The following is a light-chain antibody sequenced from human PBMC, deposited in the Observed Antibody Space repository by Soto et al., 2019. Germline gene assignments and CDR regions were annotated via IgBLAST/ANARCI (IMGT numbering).Light chain of an antibody. CDR1: QSVSSSY. J-gene: IGKJ1*01. Sequence: EKMLTQSLGTLSLYPGERATLSCRASQSVSSSYLAWYQQKPGQAPRLLIYGASSRATGIPDRFSGSGSGTDFTLTISRLEPEDFAVYYCQQYGSSPPWTFGQGTKVDIK. CDR3: QQYGSSPPWT. V-gene: IGKV3-20*01. CDR2: GAS.